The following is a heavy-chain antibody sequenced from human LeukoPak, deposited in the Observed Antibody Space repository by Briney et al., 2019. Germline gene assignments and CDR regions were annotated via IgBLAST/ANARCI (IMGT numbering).Heavy chain of an antibody. J-gene: IGHJ4*02. V-gene: IGHV3-23*01. CDR2: ISGSGGST. D-gene: IGHD3-10*01. CDR1: GFTFGSYA. CDR3: AKDTYYYGSGSYYTNDY. Sequence: GGSLRLSCAASGFTFGSYAMSWVRQAPGKGLEWVSAISGSGGSTYYADSVKGRFTISRDNSKNTLYLQMNSLRAEDTAVYYCAKDTYYYGSGSYYTNDYWGQGTLVTVSS.